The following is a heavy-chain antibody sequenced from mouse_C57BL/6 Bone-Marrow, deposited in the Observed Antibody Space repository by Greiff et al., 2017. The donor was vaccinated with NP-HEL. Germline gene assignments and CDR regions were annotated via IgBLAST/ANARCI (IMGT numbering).Heavy chain of an antibody. CDR1: GFSLTSYG. CDR2: IWSGGST. Sequence: VQRVESGPGLVQPSQSLSITCTVSGFSLTSYGVHWVRQSPGKGLEWLGVIWSGGSTDYNAAFISRLSISKDNSKSQVFFKMNRLQADDTAIYSCARNGYGSSDWYFDGWGTGTTVTVSS. CDR3: ARNGYGSSDWYFDG. J-gene: IGHJ1*03. D-gene: IGHD1-1*01. V-gene: IGHV2-2*01.